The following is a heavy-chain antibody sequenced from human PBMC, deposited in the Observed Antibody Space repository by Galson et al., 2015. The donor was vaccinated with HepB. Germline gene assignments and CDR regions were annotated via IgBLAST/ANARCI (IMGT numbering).Heavy chain of an antibody. Sequence: SVKVSCKASGYTFTSYDINWVRQATGQGLEWMGWMNPNSGNTGYAQKFQGRVTMTRNTSISTAYMELSSLRSEDTAVYYCGRGPVGSIGRARWFDPWGQGTQVTVSS. J-gene: IGHJ5*02. CDR1: GYTFTSYD. D-gene: IGHD4-23*01. CDR3: GRGPVGSIGRARWFDP. CDR2: MNPNSGNT. V-gene: IGHV1-8*01.